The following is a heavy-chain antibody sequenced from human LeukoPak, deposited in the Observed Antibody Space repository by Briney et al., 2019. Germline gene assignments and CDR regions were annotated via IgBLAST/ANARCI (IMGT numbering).Heavy chain of an antibody. V-gene: IGHV3-21*01. CDR3: ARDRANIVVVSASEY. D-gene: IGHD2-21*01. J-gene: IGHJ4*02. CDR2: ITSSGTYI. Sequence: GGSLRLSCAASGLTFSSYSMNWVRQAPGKGLEWDSSITSSGTYIYYADSVKGRFTISRDNAKDSLYLQMNSLRAEDTAVYYCARDRANIVVVSASEYWGQGTLVTVSS. CDR1: GLTFSSYS.